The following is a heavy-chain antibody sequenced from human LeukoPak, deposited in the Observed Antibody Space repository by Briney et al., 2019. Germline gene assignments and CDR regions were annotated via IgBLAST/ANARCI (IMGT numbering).Heavy chain of an antibody. D-gene: IGHD2-15*01. CDR3: ARGTDCSGGRCYTSWFDP. Sequence: ASVKVSCKASGYTFTGRYIYWVRQAPGQGLEWMGWINPNSGVTNYAQNFQGRVTMTRDTSISTAYMELNGLISDDTAVYYCARGTDCSGGRCYTSWFDPWGQGTLVTVSS. J-gene: IGHJ5*02. CDR2: INPNSGVT. CDR1: GYTFTGRY. V-gene: IGHV1-2*02.